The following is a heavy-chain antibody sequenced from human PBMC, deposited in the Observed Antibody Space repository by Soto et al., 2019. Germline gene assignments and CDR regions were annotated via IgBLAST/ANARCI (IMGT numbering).Heavy chain of an antibody. V-gene: IGHV3-33*01. Sequence: QVQLVESGGGVVQPGRSLRLSCAASGFTFSSYGMHWVRQAPGKGLEWVAVIWYDGSNKYYADSVKGRFTISRDNSKNTLYLQMNSLRAEDTAVYYCARDNRRITMVRGVIITRGMDVWGQGTTVTVSS. CDR3: ARDNRRITMVRGVIITRGMDV. CDR2: IWYDGSNK. J-gene: IGHJ6*02. CDR1: GFTFSSYG. D-gene: IGHD3-10*01.